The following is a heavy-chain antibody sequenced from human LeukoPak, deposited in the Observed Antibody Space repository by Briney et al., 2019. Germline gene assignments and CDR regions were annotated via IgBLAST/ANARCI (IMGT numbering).Heavy chain of an antibody. CDR2: IKQDGSEK. J-gene: IGHJ3*02. Sequence: QPGGSLRLSCAASGFTFSSYWMTWVRQAPGKGLDWVANIKQDGSEKYYVDSVKGRFSISRDNAKNSLYLQMNRLRAEDTAVYYCAIGYAHDAFDIWGQGTMVTVSS. V-gene: IGHV3-7*01. CDR1: GFTFSSYW. D-gene: IGHD2-2*01. CDR3: AIGYAHDAFDI.